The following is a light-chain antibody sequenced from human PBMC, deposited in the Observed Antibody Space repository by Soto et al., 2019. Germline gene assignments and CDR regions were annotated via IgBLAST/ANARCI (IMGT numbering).Light chain of an antibody. V-gene: IGKV3D-15*01. Sequence: VLTQCTAGLASAPCGGAVLAFTASQRISSTLAWYQQKPGQAPRLLIYGASNRATGVPARFSGSGSETDFTLTISNLQSEDCAVYYCQHYNNWPPYTFGQGTQVAIK. CDR2: GAS. CDR1: QRISST. J-gene: IGKJ2*01. CDR3: QHYNNWPPYT.